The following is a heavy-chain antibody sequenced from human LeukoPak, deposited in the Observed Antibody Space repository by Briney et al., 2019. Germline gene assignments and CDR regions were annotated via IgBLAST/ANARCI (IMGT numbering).Heavy chain of an antibody. CDR3: ARVKRLPTVWFDP. CDR2: IIPILGIA. CDR1: GGTFSSYA. Sequence: SVKVSCKASGGTFSSYAISWVRQAPGQGLEWMGRIIPILGIANYAQKFQGRVTITADKSTSTAYMELSSLRSEDTAVYYCARVKRLPTVWFDPWGQGTLVTVSS. V-gene: IGHV1-69*04. J-gene: IGHJ5*02. D-gene: IGHD6-25*01.